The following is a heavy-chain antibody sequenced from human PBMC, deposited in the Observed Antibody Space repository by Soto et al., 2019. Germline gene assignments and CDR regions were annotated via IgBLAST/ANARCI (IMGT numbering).Heavy chain of an antibody. D-gene: IGHD1-1*01. J-gene: IGHJ6*03. CDR2: ISSSGSTI. V-gene: IGHV3-11*01. CDR1: GFTFSDYY. CDR3: ARSGTPHYYYYMDV. Sequence: GGSLRLSCAASGFTFSDYYMNWIRQAPGKGLEWVSYISSSGSTIYYADSVRGRFTISRDNAKNSLYLQMNSLRAEDTAVYYCARSGTPHYYYYMDVWGKGTTVTVSS.